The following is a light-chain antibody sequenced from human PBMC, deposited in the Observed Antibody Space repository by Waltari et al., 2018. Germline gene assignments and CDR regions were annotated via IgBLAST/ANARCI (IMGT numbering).Light chain of an antibody. CDR1: QTIRTTY. V-gene: IGKV3-20*01. J-gene: IGKJ4*01. CDR3: QQYDISPLT. CDR2: GTF. Sequence: EIVLTQSPGTLSLSPGEGAPLSCRTSQTIRTTYLAWYQQKPGQAPTLLIYGTFSRATGLPDRFTGSGSGTDFSLPISILEPEDFATYYCQQYDISPLTFGGGTKVESK.